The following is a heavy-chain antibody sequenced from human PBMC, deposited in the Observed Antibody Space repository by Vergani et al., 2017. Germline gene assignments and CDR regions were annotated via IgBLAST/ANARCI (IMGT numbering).Heavy chain of an antibody. J-gene: IGHJ6*04. V-gene: IGHV4-4*07. CDR1: GVSISSFH. Sequence: QVQLQESGPGLVKPSETLSLTRTVSGVSISSFHCSWIPQHAGKGLEWSGRIYTSGSTNYNPSLKSRVTMSLDTSKNQFSLKLSSLTAADTAVYYCARDEYCSSTSCYLMDVWGKGTTVTVSS. D-gene: IGHD2-2*01. CDR3: ARDEYCSSTSCYLMDV. CDR2: IYTSGST.